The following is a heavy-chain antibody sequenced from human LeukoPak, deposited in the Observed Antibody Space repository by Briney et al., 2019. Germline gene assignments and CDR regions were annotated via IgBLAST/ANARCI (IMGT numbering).Heavy chain of an antibody. Sequence: GGSLRLSCAASGFTFSTYEMNWVRQAPGKGLEWVSYVSSSGSTIYYADSVKGRFTISRDNSKNTLYLQMNSLRAEDTAVYYCAKDPSRIAAAGTFHYYYYMDVWGKGTTVTISS. V-gene: IGHV3-48*03. CDR1: GFTFSTYE. J-gene: IGHJ6*03. CDR3: AKDPSRIAAAGTFHYYYYMDV. CDR2: VSSSGSTI. D-gene: IGHD6-13*01.